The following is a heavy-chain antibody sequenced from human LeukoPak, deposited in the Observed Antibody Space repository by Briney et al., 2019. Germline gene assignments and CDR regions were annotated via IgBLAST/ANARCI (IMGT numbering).Heavy chain of an antibody. CDR1: GGSFSGYY. Sequence: KPSETLSLTCAVYGGSFSGYYWSWIRQPPGKWLEWIGEINHSGSTNYNPSLKSRVTISVDTSKNQFSLKLSSVTAADTAVYYCARGHNCARRDFDYWGQGTLVTVSS. V-gene: IGHV4-34*01. J-gene: IGHJ4*02. CDR2: INHSGST. CDR3: ARGHNCARRDFDY. D-gene: IGHD1-20*01.